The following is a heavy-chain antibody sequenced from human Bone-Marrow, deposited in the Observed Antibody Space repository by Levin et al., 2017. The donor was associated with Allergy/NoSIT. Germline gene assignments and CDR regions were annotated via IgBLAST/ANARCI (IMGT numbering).Heavy chain of an antibody. CDR2: IKQDESEK. Sequence: GESLKISCAASRFIMSNYWMSWVRKAPGKGLEWVANIKQDESEKNYVDSVKGRFTISRDNAKNSLYLQMNSLRAEDTAVYFCARDVTPRIGDKWYDAFDIWGQGTMVTVSS. CDR1: RFIMSNYW. J-gene: IGHJ3*02. CDR3: ARDVTPRIGDKWYDAFDI. V-gene: IGHV3-7*04. D-gene: IGHD2-21*01.